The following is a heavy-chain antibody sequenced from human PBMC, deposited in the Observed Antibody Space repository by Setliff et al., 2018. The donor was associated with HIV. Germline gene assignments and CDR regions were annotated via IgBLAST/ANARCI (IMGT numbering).Heavy chain of an antibody. J-gene: IGHJ4*02. CDR3: ARDYSGWYYFDC. V-gene: IGHV4-39*07. D-gene: IGHD6-19*01. CDR1: GGSLSSSNYY. CDR2: IYTSGIT. Sequence: SETLSLTCTVSGGSLSSSNYYCGWIRQPPGKGLEWIGSIYTSGITNYNPSLKSRVTMSVDTSKNQFSLKLSSVTAADTAVYYCARDYSGWYYFDCWGQGTLVTVSS.